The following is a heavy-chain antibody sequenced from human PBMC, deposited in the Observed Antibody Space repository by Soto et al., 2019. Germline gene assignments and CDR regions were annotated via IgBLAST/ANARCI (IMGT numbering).Heavy chain of an antibody. Sequence: GESLKISCAASGFTFSSYAMSWVRQAPGKGLEWVSAISGSGGSTYYADSVKGRFTISRDNSKNTLYLQMNSLRAEDTAVYYCAKSRSAAAAETLDFDYWGQGTLVTVSS. CDR1: GFTFSSYA. D-gene: IGHD6-13*01. V-gene: IGHV3-23*01. CDR2: ISGSGGST. J-gene: IGHJ4*02. CDR3: AKSRSAAAAETLDFDY.